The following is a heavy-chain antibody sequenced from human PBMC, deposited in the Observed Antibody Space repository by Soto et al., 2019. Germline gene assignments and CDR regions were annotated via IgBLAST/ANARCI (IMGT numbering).Heavy chain of an antibody. CDR3: ARDRGYSSSAFDY. Sequence: GGSLRLSCAASGFTFNIYAMTWVRQAPGKGLVWVSRINSDGSSTSYADSVKGRFTISRDNAKNSLYLQMNSLRAEDTAVYYCARDRGYSSSAFDYWGQATLVTVSS. D-gene: IGHD6-13*01. CDR1: GFTFNIYA. CDR2: INSDGSST. V-gene: IGHV3-74*01. J-gene: IGHJ4*02.